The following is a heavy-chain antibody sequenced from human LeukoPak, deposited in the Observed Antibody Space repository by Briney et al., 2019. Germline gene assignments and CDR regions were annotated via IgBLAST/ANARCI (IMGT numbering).Heavy chain of an antibody. J-gene: IGHJ5*02. D-gene: IGHD4-23*01. Sequence: PSETLSLTCAVSGGSISSSNWWSWVRQPPGKGLEWIGEIYHSGSTNYNPSLKSRVTISVDKSKNQFSLKLSSVTAADTAVYYCARVRGGNSGWFDPWGQGTQVTVSS. V-gene: IGHV4-4*02. CDR3: ARVRGGNSGWFDP. CDR1: GGSISSSNW. CDR2: IYHSGST.